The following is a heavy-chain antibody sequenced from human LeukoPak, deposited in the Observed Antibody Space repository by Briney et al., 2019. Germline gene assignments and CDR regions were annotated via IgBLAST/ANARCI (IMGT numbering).Heavy chain of an antibody. CDR1: GGSISSGGYY. J-gene: IGHJ4*02. D-gene: IGHD3-10*01. Sequence: SQTLSLTCTVSGGSISSGGYYWSWIRQPPGKGLEWIGYIYHSGSTYYNPSLKSRVTISVDRSKNQFSLKLSSVTAADTAVYYCARLSRGSGLFDYWGQGTLVTVSS. CDR3: ARLSRGSGLFDY. V-gene: IGHV4-30-2*01. CDR2: IYHSGST.